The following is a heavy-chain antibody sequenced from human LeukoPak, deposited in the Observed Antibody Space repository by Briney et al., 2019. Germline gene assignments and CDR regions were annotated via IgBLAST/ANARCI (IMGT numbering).Heavy chain of an antibody. Sequence: ASVKVSCKASGYTFAGYYMHWVRQAPGQGLEWMGWINPNSGGTNYAQKFQGWVTMTRDTSISTAYMELSRLRSDDTAVYYCAREGGSMVRGVRPFYYWGQGTLVTVSS. D-gene: IGHD3-10*01. CDR1: GYTFAGYY. J-gene: IGHJ4*02. CDR3: AREGGSMVRGVRPFYY. CDR2: INPNSGGT. V-gene: IGHV1-2*04.